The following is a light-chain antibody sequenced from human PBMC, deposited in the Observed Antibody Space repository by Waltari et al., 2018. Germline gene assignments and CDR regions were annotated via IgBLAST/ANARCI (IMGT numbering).Light chain of an antibody. CDR3: AAWDDSLNGFYV. CDR1: SSNIGGNA. Sequence: QSVLTPPPSASGTPGQRVTISCSGSSSNIGGNAVNWYQHLPGTAPKLLIYNNSRRPSGVPDRFSGSTSGTSASLAISELQSGDEADYYCAAWDDSLNGFYVFGTGTKVTVL. V-gene: IGLV1-44*01. J-gene: IGLJ1*01. CDR2: NNS.